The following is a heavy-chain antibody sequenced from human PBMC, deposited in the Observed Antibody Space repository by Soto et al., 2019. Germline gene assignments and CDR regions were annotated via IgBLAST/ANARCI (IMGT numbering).Heavy chain of an antibody. CDR1: GYTFTSYA. D-gene: IGHD3-22*01. Sequence: AASVKVSCKASGYTFTSYAMHWVRQAPGQRLEWMGWINAGNGSTKYSQKFQGRVTITRDTSASTAYMELSSLRSEDTAVYYCARPDYYDSSGYYGALDAFDIWGQGTMVTVSS. J-gene: IGHJ3*02. V-gene: IGHV1-3*01. CDR3: ARPDYYDSSGYYGALDAFDI. CDR2: INAGNGST.